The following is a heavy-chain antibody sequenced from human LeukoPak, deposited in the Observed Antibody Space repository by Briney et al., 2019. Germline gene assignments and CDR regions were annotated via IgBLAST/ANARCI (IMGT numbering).Heavy chain of an antibody. D-gene: IGHD1-26*01. CDR3: ARDPYSGNYGNYYYYYMDV. CDR1: GFTFSSYG. J-gene: IGHJ6*03. Sequence: PGGTLRLSCAASGFTFSSYGMHWVRQAPAKGLERVAFIRYDGSNKYYADSVKGRFTISRDNSKNTLYLQMNSLRAADTAVYYCARDPYSGNYGNYYYYYMDVWGKGTTVTISS. V-gene: IGHV3-30*02. CDR2: IRYDGSNK.